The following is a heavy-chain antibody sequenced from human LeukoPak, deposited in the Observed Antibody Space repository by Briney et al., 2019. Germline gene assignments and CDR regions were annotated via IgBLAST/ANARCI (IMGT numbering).Heavy chain of an antibody. J-gene: IGHJ6*03. CDR3: ARGTGIAAAGTYYYYMDV. CDR2: IIPIFGTA. V-gene: IGHV1-69*06. Sequence: SVKVSCKASGGTFSSYAISWVRQAPGQGLEWMGGIIPIFGTANYAQKFQGRVTITADKSTSTAYMELSSLRSEDTAVYYCARGTGIAAAGTYYYYMDVWGKGTTVTVSS. D-gene: IGHD6-13*01. CDR1: GGTFSSYA.